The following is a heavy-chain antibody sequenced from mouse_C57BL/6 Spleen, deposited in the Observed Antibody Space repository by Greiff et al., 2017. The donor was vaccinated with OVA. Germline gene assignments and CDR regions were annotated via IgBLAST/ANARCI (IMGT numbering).Heavy chain of an antibody. CDR3: ARQDGDYAMDY. CDR1: GFTFSSYG. V-gene: IGHV5-6*01. CDR2: ISSGGSYT. J-gene: IGHJ4*01. Sequence: EVMLVESGGDLVKPGGSLKLSCAASGFTFSSYGMSWVRQTPDKRLEWVATISSGGSYTYYPASVKGRFTISRDNAKNTLYLQMSRLKSEDTAMYYCARQDGDYAMDYWGQGTSVTVSS. D-gene: IGHD1-2*01.